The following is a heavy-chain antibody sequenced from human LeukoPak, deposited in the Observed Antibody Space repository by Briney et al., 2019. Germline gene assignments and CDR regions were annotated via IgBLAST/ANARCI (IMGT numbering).Heavy chain of an antibody. J-gene: IGHJ5*02. Sequence: SETLSLTCAVYGGSFSGYYWSWIRQPPGKGLEWIGEINHSGSTNYNPSLKSRVTISVDTSKNQFSLKLSSVTAADTAVYYCATAGAGYCSSTSCLNWFDPWGQGTLVTVSS. CDR2: INHSGST. D-gene: IGHD2-2*01. CDR1: GGSFSGYY. V-gene: IGHV4-34*01. CDR3: ATAGAGYCSSTSCLNWFDP.